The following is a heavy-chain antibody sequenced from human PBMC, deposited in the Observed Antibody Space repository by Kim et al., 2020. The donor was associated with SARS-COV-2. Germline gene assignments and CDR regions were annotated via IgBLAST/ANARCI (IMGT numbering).Heavy chain of an antibody. CDR3: ARVGDLGGFYSIPIPYYFDS. Sequence: SETLSLTCTVSGGSISSSAYYWGWIRLPPGKGLEWIGSIYYGGNTYYNPSLKSRVTISIDTSKKQLSLKLSSVTAADTAVYFCARVGDLGGFYSIPIPYYFDSWGLGTRVTVSS. J-gene: IGHJ4*02. V-gene: IGHV4-39*07. D-gene: IGHD3-10*01. CDR1: GGSISSSAYY. CDR2: IYYGGNT.